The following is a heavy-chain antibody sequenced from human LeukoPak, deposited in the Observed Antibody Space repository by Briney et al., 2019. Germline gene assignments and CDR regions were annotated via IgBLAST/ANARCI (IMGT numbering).Heavy chain of an antibody. J-gene: IGHJ4*02. CDR3: AKSQYFDSSLGDY. Sequence: GASVKVSCKASGYTFTSYDINWVRQATGQGLEWMGWMNPNSGNTGYAQKFQGRVTMTRNTSISTAYMELSSLTAEDTAKYYCAKSQYFDSSLGDYWGQGILVTVSS. D-gene: IGHD3-22*01. CDR1: GYTFTSYD. CDR2: MNPNSGNT. V-gene: IGHV1-8*01.